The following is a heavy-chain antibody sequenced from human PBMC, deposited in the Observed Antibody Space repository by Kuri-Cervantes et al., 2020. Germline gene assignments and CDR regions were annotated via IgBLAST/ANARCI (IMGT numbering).Heavy chain of an antibody. V-gene: IGHV1-2*02. CDR1: GYTFTGYY. CDR3: ARVEGGRYPDSYYYYGMDV. J-gene: IGHJ6*02. Sequence: ASVKVSCKASGYTFTGYYMHWVRQAPGQGLEWMGWINPNSGGTNYAQKFQGRVTMTRDTSISTAYMELSRLRSDDTAVYYCARVEGGRYPDSYYYYGMDVWGQGTTVTVSS. CDR2: INPNSGGT. D-gene: IGHD3-16*02.